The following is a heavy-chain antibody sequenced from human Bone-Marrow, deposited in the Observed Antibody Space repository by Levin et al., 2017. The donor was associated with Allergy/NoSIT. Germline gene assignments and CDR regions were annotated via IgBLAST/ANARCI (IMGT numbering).Heavy chain of an antibody. CDR3: AKYGDSATV. D-gene: IGHD1-1*01. CDR2: ITSGGSNG. Sequence: GESLKISCTTSGFSFSIYAMTWVRQAPGKGLEWVSSITSGGSNGYYADSVRGRFTISRDNSKSALYLQMNTLRVDDTATYYCAKYGDSATVGGQGTLVIVAS. V-gene: IGHV3-23*01. J-gene: IGHJ4*02. CDR1: GFSFSIYA.